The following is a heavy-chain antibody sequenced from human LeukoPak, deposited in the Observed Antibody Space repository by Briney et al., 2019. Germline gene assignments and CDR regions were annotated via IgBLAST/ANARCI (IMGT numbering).Heavy chain of an antibody. Sequence: PGGSLRLSCAASGFTFSSYWMSWVRQAPGKGLEWVANIKQDGSEKYYVDSVKGRFTISRDNSKNTLYLQMNSLRAEDTAVYYCARLSGSYYYYYGMDVWGQGTTVTVSS. V-gene: IGHV3-7*01. CDR3: ARLSGSYYYYYGMDV. J-gene: IGHJ6*02. D-gene: IGHD1-26*01. CDR1: GFTFSSYW. CDR2: IKQDGSEK.